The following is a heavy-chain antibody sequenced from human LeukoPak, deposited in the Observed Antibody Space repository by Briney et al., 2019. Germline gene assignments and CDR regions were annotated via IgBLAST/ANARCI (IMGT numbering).Heavy chain of an antibody. CDR2: IYYSGST. CDR3: ARRANTMVRGVSYFDY. V-gene: IGHV4-39*01. D-gene: IGHD3-10*01. Sequence: PSETLSLTCTVSGGSISSYYWSWIRQPPGKGLEWIGSIYYSGSTYYNPSLKSRVTISVDTSKNQFSLKLSSVTAADTAVYYCARRANTMVRGVSYFDYWGQGTLVTVSS. J-gene: IGHJ4*02. CDR1: GGSISSYY.